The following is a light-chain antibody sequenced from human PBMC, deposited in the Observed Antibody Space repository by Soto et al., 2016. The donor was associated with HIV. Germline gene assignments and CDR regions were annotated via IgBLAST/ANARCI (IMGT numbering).Light chain of an antibody. Sequence: DIQMTQSPSSLSASVGDRVTITCRASQNINSYLNWYQQKPGQAPKVLIYAASSLQSGVPSRFSGSGSGTDFTLTISSLQPEDFATYYCQQSYNAPRTFGQGPSWRS. CDR1: QNINSY. CDR3: QQSYNAPRT. V-gene: IGKV1-39*01. CDR2: AAS. J-gene: IGKJ2*01.